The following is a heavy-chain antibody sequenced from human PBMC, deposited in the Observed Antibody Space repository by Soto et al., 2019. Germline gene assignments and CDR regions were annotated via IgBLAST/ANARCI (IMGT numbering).Heavy chain of an antibody. CDR3: AREDAARIERWFDP. J-gene: IGHJ5*02. V-gene: IGHV4-31*11. CDR1: GGSIISASYS. Sequence: TLSLTCAVSGGSIISASYSWNWIRQSPGRGLEWIGHIYSSGSTYYNPSLKSRVSISVDTSNNQFSLKLTSVTAADTAVYFCAREDAARIERWFDPWGQGTLVTVSS. D-gene: IGHD6-6*01. CDR2: IYSSGST.